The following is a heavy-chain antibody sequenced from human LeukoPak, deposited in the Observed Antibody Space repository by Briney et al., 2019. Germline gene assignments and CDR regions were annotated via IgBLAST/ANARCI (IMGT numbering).Heavy chain of an antibody. CDR1: GFTFGHYW. CDR2: IKEDGSET. D-gene: IGHD3-22*01. CDR3: ARAGRDYYYDSSGYAGHDY. V-gene: IGHV3-7*01. Sequence: GGSLRLSCATSGFTFGHYWMSWVRQAPGKGLEWVANIKEDGSETYYVDSVKGRFNISRDNAENSLFLQMDSLRAEDTAVYYCARAGRDYYYDSSGYAGHDYWGQGTLVTVSS. J-gene: IGHJ4*02.